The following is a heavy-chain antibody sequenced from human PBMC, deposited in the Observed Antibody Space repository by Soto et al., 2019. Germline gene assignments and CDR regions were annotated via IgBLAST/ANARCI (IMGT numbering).Heavy chain of an antibody. J-gene: IGHJ4*02. CDR1: GGSISSSNW. V-gene: IGHV4-4*01. D-gene: IGHD4-17*01. Sequence: QVQLQESGPGLVKPSGTLSLTCAVSGGSISSSNWWSWVRQPPGKGLEWIGEIYHSGSTNYNPSLTSRVTISVDKSKNQFSLKLSAGTAADTAVYCGAREDYGGIFDYWGQGTLVTVSS. CDR2: IYHSGST. CDR3: AREDYGGIFDY.